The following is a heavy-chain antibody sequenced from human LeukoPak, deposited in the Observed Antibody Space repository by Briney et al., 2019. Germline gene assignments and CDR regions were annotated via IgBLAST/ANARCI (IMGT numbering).Heavy chain of an antibody. Sequence: GGSLRLSCAASGFTFSSYAMSWVRQAPGKGLEWVSAISGGGSNTYYADSVQGRFTISRDNSKNTLYLQMNSLRAEDTAVYYCARGQGDSGYDVDYWGQGTLVTVSS. D-gene: IGHD5-12*01. V-gene: IGHV3-23*01. CDR3: ARGQGDSGYDVDY. CDR2: ISGGGSNT. J-gene: IGHJ4*02. CDR1: GFTFSSYA.